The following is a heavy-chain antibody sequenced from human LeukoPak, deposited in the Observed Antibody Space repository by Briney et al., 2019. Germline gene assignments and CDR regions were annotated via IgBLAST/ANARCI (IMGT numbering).Heavy chain of an antibody. CDR3: ARGVYSSGWYPYDAFDI. Sequence: TSETLSLTCAVYGGSFSGYYWSRIRQPPGKGLEWIGEINHSGSTNYNPSLKSRVTISVDTSKNQFSLKLSSVTAADTAVYYCARGVYSSGWYPYDAFDIWGQGTMVTVSS. D-gene: IGHD6-19*01. J-gene: IGHJ3*02. CDR1: GGSFSGYY. CDR2: INHSGST. V-gene: IGHV4-34*01.